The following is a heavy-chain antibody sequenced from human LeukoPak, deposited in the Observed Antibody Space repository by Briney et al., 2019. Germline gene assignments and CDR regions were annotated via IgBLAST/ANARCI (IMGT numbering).Heavy chain of an antibody. D-gene: IGHD1-26*01. CDR3: ARVGRIGELRFSY. CDR1: GGTLSSYA. Sequence: SVKVSCKASGGTLSSYAISWVRQAPGQGLEWMGGIIPIFGTANYAQKFQGRVTITADKSTSTAYMELGSLRSEDTAVYYCARVGRIGELRFSYWGQGTLVSVSS. V-gene: IGHV1-69*06. J-gene: IGHJ4*02. CDR2: IIPIFGTA.